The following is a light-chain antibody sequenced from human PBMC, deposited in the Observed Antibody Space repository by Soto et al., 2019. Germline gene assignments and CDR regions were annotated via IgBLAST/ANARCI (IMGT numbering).Light chain of an antibody. J-gene: IGKJ1*01. CDR2: KAS. CDR3: QHYNSYSEA. CDR1: QTISSW. V-gene: IGKV1-5*03. Sequence: DIQMTHSPSTLSGSVGDRVTITCRASQTISSWSSWYQQKPGKAHKLLIYKASILKSGVPSRFSGSGSGTEFTLTISSLQPDDFATYYCQHYNSYSEAFGQGTKVDIK.